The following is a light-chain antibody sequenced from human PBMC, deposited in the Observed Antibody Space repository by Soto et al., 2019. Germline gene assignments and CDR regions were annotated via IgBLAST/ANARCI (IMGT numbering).Light chain of an antibody. CDR1: QSISNH. Sequence: EIVLTQSPATLSLSPGETATLSCRASQSISNHLAWYQQKPGQAPRLLIYDASNRATGIPARFSGSGSGTDFTLTISSLEPEDFAVYYCQQRSIWPPLTFGGGAKVEIK. V-gene: IGKV3-11*01. J-gene: IGKJ4*01. CDR2: DAS. CDR3: QQRSIWPPLT.